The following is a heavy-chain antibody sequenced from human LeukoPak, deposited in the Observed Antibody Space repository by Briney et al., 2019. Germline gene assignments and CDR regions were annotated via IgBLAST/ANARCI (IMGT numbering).Heavy chain of an antibody. V-gene: IGHV1-2*02. CDR3: ARDGHSGGAFDI. Sequence: ASVKVSCKASGYTFTAYYLHWVRQAPGQGLEWVGWIYPKNGDTNFAQKFQGRVTMTRDTSITTTYMELNRLRSDDTAVYYCARDGHSGGAFDIWGQGTMVTVSS. J-gene: IGHJ3*02. CDR1: GYTFTAYY. CDR2: IYPKNGDT. D-gene: IGHD2-15*01.